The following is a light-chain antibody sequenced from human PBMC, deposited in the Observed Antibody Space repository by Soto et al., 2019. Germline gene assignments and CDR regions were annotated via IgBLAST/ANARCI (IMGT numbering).Light chain of an antibody. CDR2: AAS. V-gene: IGKV1-39*01. CDR1: QSISSY. Sequence: IRMTQSPSSLSASVGDRVTITCRASQSISSYLNWYQQKPGKAPKLLIYAASSLQSGVPSRFSGSGSGTDFTLTISSLQPEDFATYYCQQSYSTPPYTFGQGTRLEI. J-gene: IGKJ5*01. CDR3: QQSYSTPPYT.